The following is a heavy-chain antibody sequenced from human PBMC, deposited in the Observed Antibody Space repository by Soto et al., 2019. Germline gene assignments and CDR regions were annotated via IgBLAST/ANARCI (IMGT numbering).Heavy chain of an antibody. CDR1: GYTFTSYG. Sequence: GAAVQVSCKASGYTFTSYGISWLRQAPGQGLEWMGWISAYNGNTNYAQKPQGRVTITTDTSTSTAYMKRRSLRSDDTAAYYCAGDSYGDYHHPSYGMDVWGQGTTVTVSS. J-gene: IGHJ6*02. CDR3: AGDSYGDYHHPSYGMDV. CDR2: ISAYNGNT. V-gene: IGHV1-18*04. D-gene: IGHD4-17*01.